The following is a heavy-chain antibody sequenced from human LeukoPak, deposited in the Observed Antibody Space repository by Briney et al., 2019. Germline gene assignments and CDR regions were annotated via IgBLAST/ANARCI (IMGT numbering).Heavy chain of an antibody. J-gene: IGHJ5*02. D-gene: IGHD6-13*01. CDR1: GYTLTELS. CDR3: ARLWYSSSWYTRNWFDP. V-gene: IGHV1-24*01. CDR2: FDPEDGET. Sequence: ASVKVSCKVSGYTLTELSMHWVRQAPGKGLEWMGGFDPEDGETIYAQKFQGRVTMTEDTSTDTAYMELSSLRSEDTAVYYCARLWYSSSWYTRNWFDPWGRGTLVTVSS.